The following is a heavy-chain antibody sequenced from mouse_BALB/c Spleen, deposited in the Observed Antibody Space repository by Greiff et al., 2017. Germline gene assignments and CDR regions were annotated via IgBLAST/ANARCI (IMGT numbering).Heavy chain of an antibody. CDR3: ARGDYGYSRYFDV. CDR2: ISSGGST. CDR1: GFTFSSYA. J-gene: IGHJ1*01. Sequence: VMLVESGGGLVKPGGSLKLSCAASGFTFSSYAMSWVRQTPEKRLEWVASISSGGSTYYPDSVKGRFTISRDNARNILYLQMSSLRSEDTAMYYCARGDYGYSRYFDVWGAGTTVTVSS. V-gene: IGHV5-6-5*01. D-gene: IGHD1-2*01.